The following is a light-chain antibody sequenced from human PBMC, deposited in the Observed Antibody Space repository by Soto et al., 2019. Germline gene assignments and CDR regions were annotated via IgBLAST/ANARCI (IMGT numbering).Light chain of an antibody. J-gene: IGLJ1*01. CDR2: GND. V-gene: IGLV1-44*01. CDR3: ASWDDNLNGYV. CDR1: SSNIGRRA. Sequence: QSVLTQQPSASGTPGQTITMSCSGGSSNIGRRAVNWYQQFPGAAPKLLIYGNDQRPSGVPGRFSGSKSGTSASLAISGLQSDDEADYYCASWDDNLNGYVFGVGTKLTVL.